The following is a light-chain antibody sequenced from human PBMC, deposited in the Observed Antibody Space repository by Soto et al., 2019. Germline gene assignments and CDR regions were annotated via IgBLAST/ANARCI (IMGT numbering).Light chain of an antibody. Sequence: DIVMTRSPDSLAVSLGERATINCKSSQIVLCSSDNKNYLTWYQQKPGQPPKLLIYWASVRESGVPDRFSGSGSGTDFTLTISSLQAGDVAVYYCQQYCTTPPTFGHGTKVDIK. CDR2: WAS. V-gene: IGKV4-1*01. J-gene: IGKJ1*01. CDR3: QQYCTTPPT. CDR1: QIVLCSSDNKNY.